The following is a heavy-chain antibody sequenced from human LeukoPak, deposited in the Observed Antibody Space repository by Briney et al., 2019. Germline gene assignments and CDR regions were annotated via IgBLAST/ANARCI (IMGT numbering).Heavy chain of an antibody. J-gene: IGHJ4*02. CDR2: IYRGGST. D-gene: IGHD6-13*01. CDR3: AIEPGIAAPGKDY. Sequence: GGSLRLSCAASGFAVSSNYMSWVRQAPGKGRVWVSVIYRGGSTYYADSVKGRFTIYRDNSKNTLYLQMNSLRAEDTAVYYCAIEPGIAAPGKDYWGQGTLVTVSS. V-gene: IGHV3-66*02. CDR1: GFAVSSNY.